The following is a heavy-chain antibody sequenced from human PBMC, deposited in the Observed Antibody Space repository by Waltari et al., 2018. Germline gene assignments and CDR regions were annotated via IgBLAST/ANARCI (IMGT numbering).Heavy chain of an antibody. Sequence: QVQLVQSGAEVKKPGSSVKFSCKASGGTFSSYAISWLRQAPGQGLEWMGGRSPICVKANDEQKLQGRVTITTEECTSTAYMELSSLRSEDTAVYYGAREGIVPSAFEIWGQGTMVTVSS. J-gene: IGHJ3*02. CDR1: GGTFSSYA. CDR3: AREGIVPSAFEI. D-gene: IGHD2-8*01. V-gene: IGHV1-69*05. CDR2: RSPICVKA.